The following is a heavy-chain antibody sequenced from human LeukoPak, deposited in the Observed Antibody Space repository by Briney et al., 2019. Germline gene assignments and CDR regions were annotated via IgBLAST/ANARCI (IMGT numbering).Heavy chain of an antibody. D-gene: IGHD5-24*01. Sequence: GASVKVSCKAFGYTFTSNYMHWVRQAPGQGLEWMGWINTNTGNPTYAQGFTGRFVFSLDTSVSTAYLQISSLKAEDTAVYYCARDRDGYNDYWGQGTLVTVSS. V-gene: IGHV7-4-1*02. CDR3: ARDRDGYNDY. J-gene: IGHJ4*02. CDR1: GYTFTSNY. CDR2: INTNTGNP.